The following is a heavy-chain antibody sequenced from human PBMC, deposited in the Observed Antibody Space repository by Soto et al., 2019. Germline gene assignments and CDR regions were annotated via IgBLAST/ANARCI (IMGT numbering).Heavy chain of an antibody. CDR1: GGSISSSSYY. V-gene: IGHV4-39*01. Sequence: QLQLQESGPGLVKPSETLSLTCTVSGGSISSSSYYWGWIRQPPGKGLEWIGSIYYSGSTYYNPSLKSRVTRSVDTSKNQFSLKLSSVTAADTAVYYCARTTYYDFWSGYPSLNYWGQGTLVTVSS. J-gene: IGHJ4*02. CDR2: IYYSGST. CDR3: ARTTYYDFWSGYPSLNY. D-gene: IGHD3-3*01.